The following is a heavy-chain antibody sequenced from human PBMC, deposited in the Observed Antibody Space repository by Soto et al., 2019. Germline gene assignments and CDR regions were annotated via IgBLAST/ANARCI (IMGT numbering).Heavy chain of an antibody. Sequence: SETLSLTCAVYGGSLSGYYWSWIRQPPGMGLEWIGEVNHGGSAKYSPSLKSRLTISVDTSKNQFSLKLTSVTAADTAVYYCARGGLDTAIVSEYYYYGMDVWGQGTTVTAP. V-gene: IGHV4-34*01. D-gene: IGHD5-18*01. CDR2: VNHGGSA. J-gene: IGHJ6*02. CDR3: ARGGLDTAIVSEYYYYGMDV. CDR1: GGSLSGYY.